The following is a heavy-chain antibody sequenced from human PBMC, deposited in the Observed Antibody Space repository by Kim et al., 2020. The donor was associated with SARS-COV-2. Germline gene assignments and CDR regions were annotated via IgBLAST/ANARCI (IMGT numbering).Heavy chain of an antibody. D-gene: IGHD2-21*02. Sequence: SVKVSCKASGFTFTSSAVQWVRQARGQRLEWIGWIVVGSGNTNYAQKFQERVTITRDMSTSTAYMELSSLRSEDTAVYYCAAGAVVTQSPYNWFDPWGQGTLVTVSS. CDR1: GFTFTSSA. V-gene: IGHV1-58*01. CDR3: AAGAVVTQSPYNWFDP. J-gene: IGHJ5*02. CDR2: IVVGSGNT.